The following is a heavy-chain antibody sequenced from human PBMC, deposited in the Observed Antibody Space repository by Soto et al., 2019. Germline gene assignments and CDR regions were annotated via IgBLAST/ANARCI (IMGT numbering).Heavy chain of an antibody. CDR2: ISSSSSYI. Sequence: ESGGGLVKPGGSLRLSCAASGFTFSSYNMNWVRQAPGKGLECVSSISSSSSYIYYADSVKGRFTISRDNAKNSLYLQMNSLRAEDTAVYYCARSAGDYCGMDVWGQGTTVTVSS. V-gene: IGHV3-21*01. J-gene: IGHJ6*02. CDR3: ARSAGDYCGMDV. D-gene: IGHD3-10*01. CDR1: GFTFSSYN.